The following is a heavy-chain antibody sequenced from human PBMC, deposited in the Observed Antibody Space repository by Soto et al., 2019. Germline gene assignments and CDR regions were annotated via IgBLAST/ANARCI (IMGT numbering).Heavy chain of an antibody. CDR3: ARGIRYCSSTSCYYDYYYYMDV. CDR2: INHSGST. Sequence: SETLSLTCAVYGGSFSGYYWSWIRQPPGKGLEWIGEINHSGSTNYNPSLKSRVTISVDTSKNQFSLKLSSVTAADTAVYYCARGIRYCSSTSCYYDYYYYMDVWGKGTTVTVSS. J-gene: IGHJ6*03. D-gene: IGHD2-2*01. V-gene: IGHV4-34*01. CDR1: GGSFSGYY.